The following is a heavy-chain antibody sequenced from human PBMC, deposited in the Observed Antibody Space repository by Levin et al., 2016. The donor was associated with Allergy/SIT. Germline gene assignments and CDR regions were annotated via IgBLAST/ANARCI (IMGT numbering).Heavy chain of an antibody. D-gene: IGHD2-2*02. V-gene: IGHV3-30*18. Sequence: GESLKISCAASGFTFSSYGMHWVRQAPGKGLEWVAVISYDGSNKYYADSVKGRFTISRDNSKNTLYLQMNSLRAEDTAVYYCAKDAYGGYCSSTSCYIGWFDPWGQGTLVTVSS. CDR2: ISYDGSNK. CDR3: AKDAYGGYCSSTSCYIGWFDP. CDR1: GFTFSSYG. J-gene: IGHJ5*02.